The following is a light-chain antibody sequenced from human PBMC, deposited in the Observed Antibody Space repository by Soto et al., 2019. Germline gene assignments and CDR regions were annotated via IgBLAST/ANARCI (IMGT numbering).Light chain of an antibody. CDR2: DAS. Sequence: EIVLTQSPATLSLSPGNRATLSCRASQSVSSYLAWYQQQPGQAPRRLIYDASNRATGIPARFSGNESGTDFTLTITSLEPEDFAVYYCQQRSNWPSTFGGGTKVEIK. CDR1: QSVSSY. CDR3: QQRSNWPST. V-gene: IGKV3-11*01. J-gene: IGKJ4*01.